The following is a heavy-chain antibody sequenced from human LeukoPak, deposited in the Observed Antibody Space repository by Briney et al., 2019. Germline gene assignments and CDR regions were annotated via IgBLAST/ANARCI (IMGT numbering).Heavy chain of an antibody. J-gene: IGHJ4*02. CDR1: GFTFSTYS. Sequence: PGGSLGLSCAASGFTFSTYSMTWVRQAPGKGLEWVSVIYSGGSTYYADSVKGRFTISRDNSKNTLYLQMNSLRAEDTAVYYCATRSAYYTYYFDYWGQGTLVTVSS. CDR3: ATRSAYYTYYFDY. D-gene: IGHD3-22*01. V-gene: IGHV3-53*01. CDR2: IYSGGST.